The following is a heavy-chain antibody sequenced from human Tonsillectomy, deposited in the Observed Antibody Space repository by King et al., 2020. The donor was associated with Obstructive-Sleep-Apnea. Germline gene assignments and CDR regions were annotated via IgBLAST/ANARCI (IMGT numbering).Heavy chain of an antibody. J-gene: IGHJ4*02. Sequence: LQLQESGPGLVKPSETLSLTCTVSGGSISSSSYYWGWIRQPPGKGLEWIGRIYYSWSTYYNPSLKRRVTISVETSKNQFSLKLSSVTAADTAVYYCATQGSIAAPVGYWGQGPLVTVSS. V-gene: IGHV4-39*07. CDR1: GGSISSSSYY. CDR2: IYYSWST. CDR3: ATQGSIAAPVGY. D-gene: IGHD6-6*01.